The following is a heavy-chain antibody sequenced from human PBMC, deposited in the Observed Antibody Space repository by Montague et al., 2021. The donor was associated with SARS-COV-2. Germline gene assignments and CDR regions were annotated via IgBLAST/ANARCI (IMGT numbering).Heavy chain of an antibody. CDR1: GGSISSSDYY. CDR3: ARHGGVIEFDP. CDR2: IYYTGRT. J-gene: IGHJ5*02. V-gene: IGHV4-39*01. Sequence: SETLSLTCTVSGGSISSSDYYWGWIRQPPGKELEWIGSIYYTGRTYYKPSLKSRVTMSVDTSENQFSLKLTSVTVADTALYYCARHGGVIEFDPWGQGTLVSVSS. D-gene: IGHD2-21*01.